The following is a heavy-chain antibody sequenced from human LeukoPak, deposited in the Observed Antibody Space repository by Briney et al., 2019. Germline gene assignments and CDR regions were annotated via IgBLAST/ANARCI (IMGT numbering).Heavy chain of an antibody. CDR1: GGSISSSSYY. D-gene: IGHD3-22*01. Sequence: PSETLSLTCTVSGGSISSSSYYWGWIRQPPGKGLEWIGSIYYSGSTYYNPSLKSRVTISVDTSKNQFSLKLSSVTAADTAVYYCVRHSAYYDSSGYDYWGQGTLVTVSS. CDR2: IYYSGST. V-gene: IGHV4-39*01. CDR3: VRHSAYYDSSGYDY. J-gene: IGHJ4*02.